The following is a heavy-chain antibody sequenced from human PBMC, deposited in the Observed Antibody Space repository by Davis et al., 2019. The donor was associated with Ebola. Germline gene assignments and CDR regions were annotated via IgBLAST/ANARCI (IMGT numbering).Heavy chain of an antibody. CDR3: ARVRYSSGWYSHWFDP. J-gene: IGHJ5*02. CDR2: IRSKANSYAT. Sequence: GGSLRLSCAASGFTFSGSAMHWVRQASGKGLEWVGRIRSKANSYATAYAASVKGRFTISRDDSKNTAYLQMNSLKTEDTAVYYCARVRYSSGWYSHWFDPWGQGTLVTVSS. CDR1: GFTFSGSA. D-gene: IGHD6-19*01. V-gene: IGHV3-73*01.